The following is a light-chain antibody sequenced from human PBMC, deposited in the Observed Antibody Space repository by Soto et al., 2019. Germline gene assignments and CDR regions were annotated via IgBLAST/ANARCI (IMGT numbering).Light chain of an antibody. CDR2: GAS. V-gene: IGKV3-15*01. CDR1: QTVASN. Sequence: EIEMTQSPATLSVSPGERATLSCRASQTVASNLAWYQQKPGQAPRLLIHGASSRATAVPARFSGSGSGTEFTLTINILQSEDFAVYYCQQYHNWPPQYTFVQGTKLQIK. CDR3: QQYHNWPPQYT. J-gene: IGKJ2*01.